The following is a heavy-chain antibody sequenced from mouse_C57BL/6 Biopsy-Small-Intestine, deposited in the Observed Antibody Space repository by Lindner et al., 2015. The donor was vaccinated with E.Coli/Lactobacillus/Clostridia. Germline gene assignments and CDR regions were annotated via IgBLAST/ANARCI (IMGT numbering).Heavy chain of an antibody. V-gene: IGHV1-84*02. CDR1: GYTFTDYY. CDR3: ARDFYWTSATWYDTFEI. CDR2: INPDSGGT. D-gene: IGHD6-1*01. J-gene: IGHJ3*01. Sequence: SVKVSCKASGYTFTDYYIHWVRQAPGQGLEWMGWINPDSGGTNYAQEFQGCVTMTRDTSISTAYMELTSLRSDDTAVYYCARDFYWTSATWYDTFEIWGQGTMVTVSS.